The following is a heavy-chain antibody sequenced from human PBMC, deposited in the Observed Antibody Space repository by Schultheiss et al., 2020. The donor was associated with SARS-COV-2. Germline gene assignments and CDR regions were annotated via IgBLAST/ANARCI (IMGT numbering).Heavy chain of an antibody. CDR2: VYYSGRT. D-gene: IGHD3-22*01. Sequence: SETLSLTCTVSGGSISSDYWSWIRQPPGKGLEWIGYVYYSGRTNYNPSLKSRVTISVDTSKNQFSLKLSSVTAADTAVYYCARAKVDSSGYYYGGEYYWGQGTLVTVSS. CDR1: GGSISSDY. J-gene: IGHJ4*02. CDR3: ARAKVDSSGYYYGGEYY. V-gene: IGHV4-59*01.